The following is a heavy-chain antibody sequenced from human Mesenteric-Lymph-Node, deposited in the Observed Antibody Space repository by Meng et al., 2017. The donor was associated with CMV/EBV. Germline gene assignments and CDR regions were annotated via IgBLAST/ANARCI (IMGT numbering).Heavy chain of an antibody. CDR2: IYHSGST. CDR3: ARDQYTGSPYYFDY. D-gene: IGHD1-26*01. J-gene: IGHJ4*02. CDR1: GYYITSGYY. Sequence: GSLRLSCTVSGYYITSGYYWGWIRQPPGKGLEWIASIYHSGSTYYNPSLKSRVTISVDTSKNQFSLKLSSVTAADTAPYYCARDQYTGSPYYFDYWGQGTLVTVSS. V-gene: IGHV4-38-2*02.